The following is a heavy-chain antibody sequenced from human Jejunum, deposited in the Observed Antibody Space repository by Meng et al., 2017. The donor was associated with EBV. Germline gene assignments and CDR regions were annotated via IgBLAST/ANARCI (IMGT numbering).Heavy chain of an antibody. D-gene: IGHD1-1*01. CDR3: ARNWNF. J-gene: IGHJ4*02. CDR1: GGSVRSGIDY. CDR2: IYNSGST. Sequence: QGSGRGLVKPSGTLSLSGSVCGGSVRSGIDYWTWIRQPAGKGLEWIGYIYNSGSTNYNPSLKSRVTISLDTSKNQFSLKLSSVTAADTAMYYCARNWNFWGQGTLVTVSS. V-gene: IGHV4-61*01.